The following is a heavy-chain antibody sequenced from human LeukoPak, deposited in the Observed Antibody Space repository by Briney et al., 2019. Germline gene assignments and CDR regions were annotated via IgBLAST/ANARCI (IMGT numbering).Heavy chain of an antibody. CDR2: INSDGSST. D-gene: IGHD6-19*01. J-gene: IGHJ4*02. CDR1: GFTFSSYW. Sequence: GGSLRLSCAASGFTFSSYWMHWVRRAPGKGLVWVSRINSDGSSTSYADSVKGRFTISRDNSKNTLYLQMNSLRAEDTAIYYCAKKYGVTVYGSGLNYFDYWGQGTLVTVSS. CDR3: AKKYGVTVYGSGLNYFDY. V-gene: IGHV3-74*01.